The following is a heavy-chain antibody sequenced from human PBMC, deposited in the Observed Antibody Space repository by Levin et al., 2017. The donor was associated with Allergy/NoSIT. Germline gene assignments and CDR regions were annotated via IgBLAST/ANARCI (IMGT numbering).Heavy chain of an antibody. CDR1: GFTFSNYW. CDR2: INSDGSNT. CDR3: ARGGCSSTSCLDS. D-gene: IGHD2-2*01. J-gene: IGHJ5*01. V-gene: IGHV3-74*01. Sequence: GGSLRLSCAASGFTFSNYWMHWVRQAPGKGLVWVSHINSDGSNTNYAASVKGRFTISRDNAKNTLYLQMNSLRAEDTAVYYCARGGCSSTSCLDSWGQGTLVTVAP.